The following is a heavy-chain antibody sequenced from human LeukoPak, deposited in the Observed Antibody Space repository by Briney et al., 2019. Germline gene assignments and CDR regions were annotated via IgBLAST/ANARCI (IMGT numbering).Heavy chain of an antibody. CDR1: GFTVSSNY. V-gene: IGHV3-66*01. J-gene: IGHJ4*02. D-gene: IGHD6-19*01. CDR3: AKSVQGQWPLDY. CDR2: IYSGGST. Sequence: GGSLRLSCAASGFTVSSNYMSWVRQAPGKGLEWVSVIYSGGSTYYADSVKGRFTISRDNSKNTLYLQMNSLRAEDTAVYYCAKSVQGQWPLDYWGQGTLVTVSS.